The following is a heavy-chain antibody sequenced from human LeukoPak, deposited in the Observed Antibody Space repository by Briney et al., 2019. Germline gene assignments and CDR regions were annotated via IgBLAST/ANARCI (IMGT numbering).Heavy chain of an antibody. CDR1: GFTFSSYA. D-gene: IGHD4-17*01. J-gene: IGHJ6*02. V-gene: IGHV3-23*01. CDR3: ANLYGDYANYYYGMDV. Sequence: GGSLRLSCAASGFTFSSYAMSWVRQAPGKGLEWVSAISGSGGSTYYADSVKGRFTISRDNSKNTLYLQMNSLRAEDTAVYYCANLYGDYANYYYGMDVWGQGTTVTVS. CDR2: ISGSGGST.